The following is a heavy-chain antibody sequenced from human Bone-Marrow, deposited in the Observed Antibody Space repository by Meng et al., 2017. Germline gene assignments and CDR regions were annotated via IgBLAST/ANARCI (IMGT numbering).Heavy chain of an antibody. J-gene: IGHJ4*02. CDR3: AAASYGSGSYQLSDY. CDR1: GYTFTSYD. D-gene: IGHD3-10*01. Sequence: SVKVSCKASGYTFTSYDINWVRQATGQGLEWMGGIIPIFGTTEYAQKFQGRVTITADESTSTAYMELSSLRSEDTAVFYCAAASYGSGSYQLSDYWGQGTLVTVSS. V-gene: IGHV1-69*13. CDR2: IIPIFGTT.